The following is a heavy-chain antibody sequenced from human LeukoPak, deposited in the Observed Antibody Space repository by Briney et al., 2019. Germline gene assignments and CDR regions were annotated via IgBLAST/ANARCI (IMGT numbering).Heavy chain of an antibody. CDR2: ISSSGSTI. Sequence: GGSLRLSCAASGFTFSDYYMSWIRQAPGKGLEWVSYISSSGSTIYYADSAKGRFTISRDNAKNSLYLQMNSLRAEDTAVYYCARESYAGWLHSWGQGTLVTVSS. V-gene: IGHV3-11*01. D-gene: IGHD5-12*01. CDR1: GFTFSDYY. CDR3: ARESYAGWLHS. J-gene: IGHJ5*02.